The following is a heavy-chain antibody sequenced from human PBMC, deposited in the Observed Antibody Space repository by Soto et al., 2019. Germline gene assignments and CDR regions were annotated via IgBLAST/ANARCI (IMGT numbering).Heavy chain of an antibody. CDR1: RFTFSNYA. D-gene: IGHD5-12*01. V-gene: IGHV3-23*01. CDR3: AKDVYSGYDPHVFDL. J-gene: IGHJ3*01. Sequence: EVQLLESGGGLVQPGGSLRLSCAASRFTFSNYAMTWVRQAPGMGLEWVSGISGSGGSTYYADSVKGRFIISRDNSKNTPYLQMNSLRGEDTAVYYCAKDVYSGYDPHVFDLWGQGTMVTVSS. CDR2: ISGSGGST.